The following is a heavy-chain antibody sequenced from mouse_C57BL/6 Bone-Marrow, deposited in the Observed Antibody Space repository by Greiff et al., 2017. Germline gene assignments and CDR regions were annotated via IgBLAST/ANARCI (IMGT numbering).Heavy chain of an antibody. J-gene: IGHJ2*01. CDR1: GFTFSDYY. Sequence: EVKLMESEGGLVQPGSSMKLSCTASGFTFSDYYMAWVRQVPEKGLEWVANINYDGSSTYYLDSLKSRFIISRDNAKNILYLQMSSLKSEDTATYYCAREGTGRGDFDYWGQGTTLTVSS. V-gene: IGHV5-16*01. D-gene: IGHD4-1*01. CDR2: INYDGSST. CDR3: AREGTGRGDFDY.